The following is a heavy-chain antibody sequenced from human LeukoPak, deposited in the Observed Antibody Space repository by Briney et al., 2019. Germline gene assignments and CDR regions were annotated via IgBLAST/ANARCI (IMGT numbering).Heavy chain of an antibody. D-gene: IGHD1-1*01. V-gene: IGHV5-51*01. Sequence: GESLKISCNSSGYIYTSYWIGWVRQMPGKGLEWMGIIYPGDSDTRYSPSFQGQVTISADKSISTAYLQWSSLKASDTAMYYCARQDWNDAGGDYWGQGTLVTVSS. CDR1: GYIYTSYW. CDR2: IYPGDSDT. J-gene: IGHJ4*02. CDR3: ARQDWNDAGGDY.